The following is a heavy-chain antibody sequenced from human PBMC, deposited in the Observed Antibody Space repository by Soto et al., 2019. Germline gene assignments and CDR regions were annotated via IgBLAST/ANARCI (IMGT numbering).Heavy chain of an antibody. CDR3: ARDEIRFSWAYGMDV. J-gene: IGHJ6*02. CDR1: GFTFSSYA. CDR2: ISYDGSNE. Sequence: QVQLVESGGGVVQPGRSLRLSCAASGFTFSSYAMHWVRQAPGKGLEWVAVISYDGSNEYYADSVKGRFTISRDNFKNSLYLQMNSLRAEDTAVYYCARDEIRFSWAYGMDVWGQGTTVTVSS. V-gene: IGHV3-30-3*01. D-gene: IGHD3-3*01.